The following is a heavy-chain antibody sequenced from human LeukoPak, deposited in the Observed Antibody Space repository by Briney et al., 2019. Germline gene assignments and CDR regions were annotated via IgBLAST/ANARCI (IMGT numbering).Heavy chain of an antibody. CDR3: ARDGSGSDCFDY. CDR2: IIPIFGTA. Sequence: SVKVSCKASGGTFSSYAVSWVRQAPGQGLEWMGGIIPIFGTANYAQKFQGRVTITTDESTSTAYMELSSLRSEDTAVYYCARDGSGSDCFDYWGQGTLVTVSS. D-gene: IGHD3-10*01. V-gene: IGHV1-69*05. CDR1: GGTFSSYA. J-gene: IGHJ4*02.